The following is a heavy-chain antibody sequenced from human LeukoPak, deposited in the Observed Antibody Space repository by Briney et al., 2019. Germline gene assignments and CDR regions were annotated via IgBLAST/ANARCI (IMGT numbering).Heavy chain of an antibody. CDR1: GFAFSTYA. J-gene: IGHJ5*02. CDR2: ISYDGSTE. D-gene: IGHD2-15*01. V-gene: IGHV3-30-3*01. Sequence: GGSLRLSCAASGFAFSTYAMHWVRQAPGKELEWVAVISYDGSTEDYGDSVEGRFTISRDNSKNTLYLQMNSLRAEDTAVYYCASTNYRGGSTGYNWFDPWGQGTLVTVSS. CDR3: ASTNYRGGSTGYNWFDP.